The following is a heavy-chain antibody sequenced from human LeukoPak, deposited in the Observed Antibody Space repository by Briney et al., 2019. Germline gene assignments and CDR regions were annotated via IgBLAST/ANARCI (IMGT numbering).Heavy chain of an antibody. V-gene: IGHV3-21*01. CDR2: ISSSSSYI. D-gene: IGHD3-10*01. CDR1: GFTFSSYS. J-gene: IGHJ4*02. Sequence: GGSLRLSCAASGFTFSSYSMNWVRQAPGKGLEWVSSISSSSSYIYYADSVKGRFTISRDNAKNSLYLQMNSLRAEDTAVYYCARDSGKRRDFDYWGQGTLATVSS. CDR3: ARDSGKRRDFDY.